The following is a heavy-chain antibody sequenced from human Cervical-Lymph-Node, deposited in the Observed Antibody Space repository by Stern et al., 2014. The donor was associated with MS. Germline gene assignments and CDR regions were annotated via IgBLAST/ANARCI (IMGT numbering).Heavy chain of an antibody. V-gene: IGHV3-74*02. CDR3: ATYTSGSQLWLKY. CDR2: INIDGSST. D-gene: IGHD5-18*01. CDR1: WLTFGNYW. Sequence: EMQLVESGGGLVQRGGALRLSCAVSWLTFGNYWMHWVRQAPGKWLVLGSRINIDGSSTTYADAVKGRFTISRDNAKNTLYLQMSGLTAADTAVYYCATYTSGSQLWLKYWGQGTLVTVSS. J-gene: IGHJ4*02.